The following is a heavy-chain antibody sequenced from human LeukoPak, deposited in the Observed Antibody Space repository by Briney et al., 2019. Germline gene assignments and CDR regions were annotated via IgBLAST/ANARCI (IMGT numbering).Heavy chain of an antibody. V-gene: IGHV1-18*01. CDR3: ARTPYCSSTSCYNWFDP. Sequence: ASVKVSCKASGYTFTSYDINWVRQAPGQGLEWMGWISAYNGNTNYAQKLQGRVTMTTDTSTSTAYMELRSLRSDDTAVYYCARTPYCSSTSCYNWFDPWGQGTLVTVSS. D-gene: IGHD2-2*01. CDR2: ISAYNGNT. J-gene: IGHJ5*02. CDR1: GYTFTSYD.